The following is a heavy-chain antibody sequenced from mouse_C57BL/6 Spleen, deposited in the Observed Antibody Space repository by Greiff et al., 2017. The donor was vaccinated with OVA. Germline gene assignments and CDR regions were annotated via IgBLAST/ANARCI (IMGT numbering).Heavy chain of an antibody. V-gene: IGHV1-69*01. J-gene: IGHJ2*01. Sequence: VQLQQPGAELVMPGASVKLSCKASGYTFTSYWKHWVKQRPGQGLEWIGEIDPSDSYTNYNQKFKGKSTLTVDKSSSTAYMQLSSLTSEDSAVDYCARWGGSSDYFDYWGQGTTLTVSS. CDR3: ARWGGSSDYFDY. CDR2: IDPSDSYT. D-gene: IGHD3-1*01. CDR1: GYTFTSYW.